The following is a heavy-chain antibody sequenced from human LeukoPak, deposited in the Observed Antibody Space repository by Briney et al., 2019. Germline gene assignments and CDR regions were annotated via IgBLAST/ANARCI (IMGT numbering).Heavy chain of an antibody. Sequence: SSETLSLTCNVSGGSISNYYWSWIRQPPGKGLEWIGYIYYSGSTNHNPSLMSRVTISVDTSKNQFSLKLSSVTAADTAVYYCARDLPRSGRDAFDIWGQGTMVTVSS. CDR3: ARDLPRSGRDAFDI. D-gene: IGHD3-10*01. CDR1: GGSISNYY. J-gene: IGHJ3*02. CDR2: IYYSGST. V-gene: IGHV4-59*01.